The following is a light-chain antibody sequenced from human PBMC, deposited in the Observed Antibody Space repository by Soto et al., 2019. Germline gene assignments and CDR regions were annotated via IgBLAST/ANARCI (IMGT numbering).Light chain of an antibody. CDR1: QSISSY. CDR3: QQSYSTPIT. Sequence: DIQMTQSPSSLSASVGDRVTITCRASQSISSYLNWYQQKPGKAPNLLIYAASSLQSGVPSRFSGNGSGTDVTLTISSLQPEDFATYYCQQSYSTPITFGQGTRLEIK. CDR2: AAS. V-gene: IGKV1-39*01. J-gene: IGKJ5*01.